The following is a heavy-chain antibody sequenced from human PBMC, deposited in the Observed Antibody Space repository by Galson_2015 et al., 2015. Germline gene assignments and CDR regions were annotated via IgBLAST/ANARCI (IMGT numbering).Heavy chain of an antibody. Sequence: SVKVSCKASGYTFTSYYMHWVRQAPGQGLEWMGIINPSGGSTSYAQKFQGRVTMTRDTSTSTVYMELSSLRPEDTAVYYCARVAVADNWFDPWGQGTLVTVSS. CDR3: ARVAVADNWFDP. D-gene: IGHD6-19*01. J-gene: IGHJ5*02. CDR2: INPSGGST. CDR1: GYTFTSYY. V-gene: IGHV1-46*01.